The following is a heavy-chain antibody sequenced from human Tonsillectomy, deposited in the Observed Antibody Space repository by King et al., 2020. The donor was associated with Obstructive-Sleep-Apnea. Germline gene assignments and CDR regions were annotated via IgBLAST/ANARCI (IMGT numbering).Heavy chain of an antibody. CDR3: AKPEYYLWGSYRYDYFDY. D-gene: IGHD3-16*02. Sequence: VQLVESGGGLVRPGGSLRLSCAASGFTFSSYAMSWVRQAPGKGLEWVSAISGSGGSTYYADSVKGRFTLSRDNSKNTLYPQMNSLRAEDTAVYYCAKPEYYLWGSYRYDYFDYWGQGTLVTVSS. V-gene: IGHV3-23*04. J-gene: IGHJ4*02. CDR1: GFTFSSYA. CDR2: ISGSGGST.